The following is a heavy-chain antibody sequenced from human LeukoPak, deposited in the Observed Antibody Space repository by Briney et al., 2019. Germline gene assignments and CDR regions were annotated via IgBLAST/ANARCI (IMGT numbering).Heavy chain of an antibody. V-gene: IGHV1-2*04. CDR3: AREGQYYDFWSGYKKGGDAFDI. D-gene: IGHD3-3*01. J-gene: IGHJ3*02. Sequence: ASVNVSCKASGYTFTGYYMHWVRQAPGQGLEWMGWINPNSGGTNYAQKFQGWVTMTRDTSISTAYMELSSLRSEDTAVYYCAREGQYYDFWSGYKKGGDAFDIWGQGTMVTVSS. CDR1: GYTFTGYY. CDR2: INPNSGGT.